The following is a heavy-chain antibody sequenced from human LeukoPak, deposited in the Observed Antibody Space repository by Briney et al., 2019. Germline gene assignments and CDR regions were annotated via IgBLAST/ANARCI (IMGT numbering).Heavy chain of an antibody. CDR1: GFTVSSNY. Sequence: PGGSLRLSCAASGFTVSSNYMSWVRQAPGKGLEWVSVIYSGGSTYYADSVKGRFTISRDNSKNTLYLQMNSLRAEDTAVYYCTTGYSGSYWGYFDYWGQETLVTVSS. D-gene: IGHD1-26*01. V-gene: IGHV3-53*01. CDR3: TTGYSGSYWGYFDY. J-gene: IGHJ4*02. CDR2: IYSGGST.